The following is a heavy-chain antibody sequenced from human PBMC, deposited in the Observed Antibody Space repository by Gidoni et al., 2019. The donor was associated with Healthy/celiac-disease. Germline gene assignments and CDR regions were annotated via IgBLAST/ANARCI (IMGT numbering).Heavy chain of an antibody. CDR3: AREGERWLQLGAFDI. CDR2: IYYSGST. J-gene: IGHJ3*02. CDR1: VGPISSYY. Sequence: QVQLQESGPGLVKPSDTLSLPCPVPVGPISSYYWSWIRQPPGKGLEWIGYIYYSGSTNYNPSLKSRVTISVDTSKNQFSLKLSSVTAADTAVYYCAREGERWLQLGAFDIWGQGTMVTVSS. V-gene: IGHV4-59*01. D-gene: IGHD5-12*01.